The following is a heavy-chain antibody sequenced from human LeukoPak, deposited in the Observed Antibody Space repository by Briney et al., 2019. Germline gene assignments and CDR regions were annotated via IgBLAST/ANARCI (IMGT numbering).Heavy chain of an antibody. D-gene: IGHD2-2*01. V-gene: IGHV1-46*01. CDR3: ARTWATAMYGYDY. CDR2: INTSGGGT. J-gene: IGHJ4*02. Sequence: ASVKVSCKASGFTFTGYYMHWVRQAPGQGLEWMGIINTSGGGTNYAQKFQGRVTMTRDMSTTTVYMELSSLRSDDTAVYYCARTWATAMYGYDYWGQGTLVTVSS. CDR1: GFTFTGYY.